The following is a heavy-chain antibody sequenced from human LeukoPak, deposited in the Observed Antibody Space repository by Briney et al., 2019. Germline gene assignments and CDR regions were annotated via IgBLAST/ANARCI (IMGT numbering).Heavy chain of an antibody. J-gene: IGHJ4*02. Sequence: GASVTVSCKASGYTFTGYYMHWVRQAPGQGLEWMGWINPNSGGTNYAQKFQGRVTMTRDTSISTAYMELSRLRSDDTAVYYCARVLSRIAAAGTGAYWGQGTLVTVSS. CDR1: GYTFTGYY. V-gene: IGHV1-2*02. CDR2: INPNSGGT. D-gene: IGHD6-13*01. CDR3: ARVLSRIAAAGTGAY.